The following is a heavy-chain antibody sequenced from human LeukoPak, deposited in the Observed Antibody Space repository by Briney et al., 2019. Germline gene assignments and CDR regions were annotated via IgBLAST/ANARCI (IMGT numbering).Heavy chain of an antibody. CDR2: IYTSGST. CDR1: GGSISSYY. Sequence: SETLSLTCTVSGGSISSYYWSWIRQPAGKGLEWIGRIYTSGSTNCNPSLKSRVTMSVDTSKNQFSLKLSSVTAADTAVYYCAREISSGWYLETFDIWGQGTMVTVSS. J-gene: IGHJ3*02. D-gene: IGHD6-19*01. CDR3: AREISSGWYLETFDI. V-gene: IGHV4-4*07.